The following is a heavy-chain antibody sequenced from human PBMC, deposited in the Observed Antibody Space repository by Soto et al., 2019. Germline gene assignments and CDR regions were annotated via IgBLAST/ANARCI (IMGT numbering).Heavy chain of an antibody. D-gene: IGHD2-15*01. Sequence: QVQLVQSGAEVKKPGASVKVSCKASGYTFTSFGITWVRQAPGQGLEWMGWISPYNGNTNYVQKFQGRVTMTTDTSTSTAYMELRSLRSDDTAVYYCARGGLGYCSGGSCPQTRFDPWGQGTLVTVSP. CDR2: ISPYNGNT. CDR3: ARGGLGYCSGGSCPQTRFDP. CDR1: GYTFTSFG. J-gene: IGHJ5*02. V-gene: IGHV1-18*01.